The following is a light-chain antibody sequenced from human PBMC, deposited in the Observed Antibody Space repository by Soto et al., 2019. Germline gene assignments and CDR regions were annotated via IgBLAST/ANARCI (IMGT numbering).Light chain of an antibody. J-gene: IGKJ5*01. CDR2: GAS. CDR1: QSVRSSY. V-gene: IGKV3-20*01. Sequence: ENVLTQSPGTLSLSPGERATLSCRASQSVRSSYLAWYQQKPGQAPRLLLYGASSRATGIPDRFSGSGSGTDVTLTIDRLEPEDVAVYYCQQYGDSPQTVGQGTRLEI. CDR3: QQYGDSPQT.